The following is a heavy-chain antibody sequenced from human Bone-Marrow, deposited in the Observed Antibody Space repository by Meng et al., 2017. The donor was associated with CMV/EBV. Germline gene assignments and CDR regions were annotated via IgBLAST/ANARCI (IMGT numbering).Heavy chain of an antibody. CDR1: GYTFTGYY. V-gene: IGHV1-2*02. Sequence: ASVKVSCKASGYTFTGYYMHWVRQAPGQGLEWMGWINPNSGGTNYAQKFQGRVTMTRDTSISTAYMELSRLRSDDTAVYYCAKDIVVVVAARLHYGMDVWGQGTMVTFSS. D-gene: IGHD2-15*01. CDR2: INPNSGGT. J-gene: IGHJ6*02. CDR3: AKDIVVVVAARLHYGMDV.